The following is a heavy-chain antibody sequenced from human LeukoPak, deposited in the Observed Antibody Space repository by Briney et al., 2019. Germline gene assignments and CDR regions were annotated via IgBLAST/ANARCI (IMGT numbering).Heavy chain of an antibody. Sequence: GGSLRLSCAASGFTFSGSAMHWVRQASGKGLEWVGRIRSKANSYATAYAASVKGRFTISRDDSKNTAYLQMNSLKTEDTAVYYCTRHGDYYGSGSYYQYYCYYYMDVWGKGTTVTVSS. CDR2: IRSKANSYAT. V-gene: IGHV3-73*01. CDR3: TRHGDYYGSGSYYQYYCYYYMDV. CDR1: GFTFSGSA. J-gene: IGHJ6*03. D-gene: IGHD3-10*01.